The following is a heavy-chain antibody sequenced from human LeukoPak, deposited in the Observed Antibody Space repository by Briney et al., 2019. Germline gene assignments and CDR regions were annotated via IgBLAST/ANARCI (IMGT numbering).Heavy chain of an antibody. J-gene: IGHJ4*02. CDR2: ISGSGGST. D-gene: IGHD3-3*01. CDR1: GFTFSSYA. CDR3: AKDQGNYDFWSGYRY. Sequence: GGSLRLSCAASGFTFSSYAMSWVRQAPGKGLEWVSAISGSGGSTYYADSVKGRFTISRDNSKNTLYLQMNSLRAEDTAVYYCAKDQGNYDFWSGYRYWGQGTLVTVSS. V-gene: IGHV3-23*01.